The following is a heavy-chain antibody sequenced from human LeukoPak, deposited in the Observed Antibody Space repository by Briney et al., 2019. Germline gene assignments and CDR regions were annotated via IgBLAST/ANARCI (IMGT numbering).Heavy chain of an antibody. J-gene: IGHJ4*02. CDR2: INPNSGGT. CDR3: ARSPHILTGENFDF. CDR1: GYTFTGYY. V-gene: IGHV1-2*02. D-gene: IGHD3-9*01. Sequence: GASVKVPCKASGYTFTGYYMHWVRQAPGQGLEWMGWINPNSGGTNYAQKFYVRVTMTRDTSITTAYMELSRLRSDDTAVFYCARSPHILTGENFDFWGQGTLVTVSS.